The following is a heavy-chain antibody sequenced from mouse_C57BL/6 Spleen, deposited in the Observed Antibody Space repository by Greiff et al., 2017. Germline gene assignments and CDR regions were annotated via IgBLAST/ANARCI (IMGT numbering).Heavy chain of an antibody. V-gene: IGHV6-3*01. CDR1: GFTFSNYW. Sequence: EVKLVESGGGLVQPGGSMKLSCVASGFTFSNYWMNWVRQSPEKGLEWVAQIRLKSDNYATHYAESVKGRFTISRDDSKSSVYLQMNNLRAEDTGIYYCTGGTGTYFDYWGQGTTLTVSS. CDR3: TGGTGTYFDY. D-gene: IGHD4-1*01. CDR2: IRLKSDNYAT. J-gene: IGHJ2*01.